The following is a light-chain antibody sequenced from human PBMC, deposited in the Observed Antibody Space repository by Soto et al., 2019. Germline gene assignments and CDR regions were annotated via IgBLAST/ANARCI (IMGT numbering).Light chain of an antibody. V-gene: IGLV2-14*01. J-gene: IGLJ2*01. CDR3: SSFTDRTTVL. Sequence: QFVLTQPASVSGSPGQSITISCTGTSSDVGAYNYVSWYQQHPGKAPKLIIYNVSNRPSGVSNRFSGSKSANTASLTIFGLQAEDEADYYCSSFTDRTTVLFGGGTKLTVL. CDR1: SSDVGAYNY. CDR2: NVS.